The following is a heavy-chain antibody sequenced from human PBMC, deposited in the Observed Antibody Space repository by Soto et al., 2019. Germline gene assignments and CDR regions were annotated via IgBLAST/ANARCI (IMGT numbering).Heavy chain of an antibody. J-gene: IGHJ4*02. V-gene: IGHV1-2*02. CDR3: ARGAYGGNSD. CDR2: INPNSGGT. Sequence: QVQLVQSGAEVKKPGSSVKVSCKASGGTFSSYAINWVRQAPGQGLEWMGWINPNSGGTNYTQKFQGRVTMTRDTSISTAYMELSRLISDDTAVYYCARGAYGGNSDWGQGTLVTVSS. D-gene: IGHD4-17*01. CDR1: GGTFSSYA.